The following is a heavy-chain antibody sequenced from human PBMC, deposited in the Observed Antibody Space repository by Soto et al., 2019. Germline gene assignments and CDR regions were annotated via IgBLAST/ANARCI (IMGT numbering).Heavy chain of an antibody. CDR1: GGFXXXXXX. J-gene: IGHJ4*02. V-gene: IGHV4-4*02. CDR3: ARDSAVGATAPIGY. CDR2: IHQSGNT. D-gene: IGHD1-26*01. Sequence: QVQLQESGPGLVKPSGTLSLTCAVSGGFXXXXXXXXXXXXPPGKGLEWIGKIHQSGNTNYNPSLKSRVIMSVDKSKNQFSLKXSSVTAADTAVYFCARDSAVGATAPIGYWGQGTLVTVSS.